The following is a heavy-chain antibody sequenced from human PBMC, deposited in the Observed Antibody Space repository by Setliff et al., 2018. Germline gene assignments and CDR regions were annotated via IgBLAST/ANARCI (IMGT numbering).Heavy chain of an antibody. Sequence: PSETLSLTCAVYGGSFSGYYWSWIRQPPGKGLEWIGEINHSGSTNYNPSLKSRVTISVDTSKNQFSLKLSSVTAADTAVYYCARGLPYYDILTGYYRTPPDYCGQGTLVTVSS. CDR3: ARGLPYYDILTGYYRTPPDY. V-gene: IGHV4-34*01. CDR1: GGSFSGYY. CDR2: INHSGST. D-gene: IGHD3-9*01. J-gene: IGHJ4*02.